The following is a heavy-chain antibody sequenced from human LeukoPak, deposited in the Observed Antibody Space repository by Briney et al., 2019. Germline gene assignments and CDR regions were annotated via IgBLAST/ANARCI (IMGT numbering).Heavy chain of an antibody. D-gene: IGHD2-15*01. CDR3: ARDRGDIVVVVIAYYGMDV. CDR1: GFTFSSHA. CDR2: ISYDGSNK. V-gene: IGHV3-30-3*01. J-gene: IGHJ6*02. Sequence: GSLRLSCAASGFTFSSHAMYWVRQAPGKGLEWVAVISYDGSNKYYADSVKGRFSISRDNSKNTLYLQMNSVRAEDTAVYYCARDRGDIVVVVIAYYGMDVWGQGTTVTVSS.